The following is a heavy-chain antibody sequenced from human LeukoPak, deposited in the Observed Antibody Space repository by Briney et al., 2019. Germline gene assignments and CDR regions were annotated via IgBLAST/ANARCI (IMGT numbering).Heavy chain of an antibody. J-gene: IGHJ1*01. CDR2: MYNSGST. D-gene: IGHD2-8*02. V-gene: IGHV4-39*01. Sequence: PSETLSLTCTVSGGSISSSSYYWGWIRQPPGKGLEWIGSMYNSGSTYYNPSLKSRVTISVDTSKNQFSLKLNSVTAADTAVYYCARGVGYCDGGEGGNCRAEHFQHWGQGTLVTVSS. CDR1: GGSISSSSYY. CDR3: ARGVGYCDGGEGGNCRAEHFQH.